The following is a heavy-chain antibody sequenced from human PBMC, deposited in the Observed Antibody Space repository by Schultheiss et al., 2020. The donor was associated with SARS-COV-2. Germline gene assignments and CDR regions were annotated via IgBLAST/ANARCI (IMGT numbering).Heavy chain of an antibody. CDR3: AKEVKGAPDY. CDR2: ISSSSSYI. J-gene: IGHJ4*02. V-gene: IGHV3-21*01. Sequence: GGSLRLSCAASGFTFSSYGMHWVRQAPGKGLEWVSSISSSSSYIYYADSVKGRFTISRDNAKNSLYLQMNSLRAEDTAVYYCAKEVKGAPDYWGQGTLVTVSS. CDR1: GFTFSSYG. D-gene: IGHD1-26*01.